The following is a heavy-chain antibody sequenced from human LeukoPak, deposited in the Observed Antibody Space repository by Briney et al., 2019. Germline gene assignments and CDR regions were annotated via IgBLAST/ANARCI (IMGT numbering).Heavy chain of an antibody. CDR2: IYSGGST. J-gene: IGHJ4*02. CDR1: GSTVSSNY. V-gene: IGHV3-53*01. CDR3: AKDHYWSIDY. Sequence: GGSLRLSCAASGSTVSSNYMSWVRQAPGKGLEWVSVIYSGGSTYYADSVKGRFTISRDIAKNTLYLQMNSLRAEDTGVYYCAKDHYWSIDYWGRGTLVTVSS. D-gene: IGHD3-3*01.